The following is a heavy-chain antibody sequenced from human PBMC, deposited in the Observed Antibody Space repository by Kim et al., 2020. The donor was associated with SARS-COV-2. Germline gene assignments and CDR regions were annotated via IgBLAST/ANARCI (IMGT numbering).Heavy chain of an antibody. J-gene: IGHJ4*02. CDR2: VSYTGAT. CDR1: GGSVSGGSYF. CDR3: ARDTYGSLSAFDS. D-gene: IGHD1-26*01. V-gene: IGHV4-61*01. Sequence: SETLSLTCTVSGGSVSGGSYFWSWVRQPPGGGLEWLGYVSYTGATNYNPSLESRITMSVDTSTNQFSLRLSAVAAADTAIYYCARDTYGSLSAFDSWGRGALVTVSS.